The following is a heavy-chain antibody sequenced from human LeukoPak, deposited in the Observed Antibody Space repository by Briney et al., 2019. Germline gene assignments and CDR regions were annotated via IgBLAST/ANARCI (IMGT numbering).Heavy chain of an antibody. J-gene: IGHJ4*02. CDR3: ARDLQLXXR. CDR1: GFTFDDYG. D-gene: IGHD5-18*01. CDR2: IYSGGST. V-gene: IGHV3-53*01. Sequence: PGGSLRLSCAASGFTFDDYGMSWVRQAPGKGLEWVSVIYSGGSTYYADSVKGRFTISRDNSKNTLYLQMNSLRAEDTAVYYCARDLQLXXRWGQGTLVTVSS.